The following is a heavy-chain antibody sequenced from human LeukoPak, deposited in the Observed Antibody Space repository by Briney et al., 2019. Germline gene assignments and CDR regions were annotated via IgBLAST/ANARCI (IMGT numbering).Heavy chain of an antibody. Sequence: SETLSLTCAVYGGSFSGYYWGWIRQPPGKXLEWIGSIYYSGSTYYNPXLKSRVTISVDTSKNQFSLKLSSVTAADTAVYYCARQAAYYDSSGYYGYWGQGTLVTVSS. CDR3: ARQAAYYDSSGYYGY. CDR2: IYYSGST. CDR1: GGSFSGYY. V-gene: IGHV4-39*01. J-gene: IGHJ4*02. D-gene: IGHD3-22*01.